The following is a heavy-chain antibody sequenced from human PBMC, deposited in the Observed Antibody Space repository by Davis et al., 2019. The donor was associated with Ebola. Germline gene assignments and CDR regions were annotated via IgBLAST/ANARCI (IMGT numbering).Heavy chain of an antibody. CDR3: ARGGYCSGGSCYGDWFDP. D-gene: IGHD2-15*01. V-gene: IGHV1-69*13. Sequence: AASVKVSCKASGGTFSSYAISWVRQAPGQGLEWMGGIIPIFGTANYAQKFQGRVTITADESTSTAYMELSRLRSGDTAVYYCARGGYCSGGSCYGDWFDPWAREPWSPSPQ. CDR2: IIPIFGTA. CDR1: GGTFSSYA. J-gene: IGHJ5*02.